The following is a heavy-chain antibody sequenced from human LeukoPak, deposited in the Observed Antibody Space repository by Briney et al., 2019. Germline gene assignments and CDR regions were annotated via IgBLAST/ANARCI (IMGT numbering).Heavy chain of an antibody. Sequence: GGSLRLSCAASGFTFSSYAMSWVRQAPGKGLEWVSAISGSGGSTYYADSVKGRFTISRDNSKNTLYLQMNSLRAEDTAVYYCAKSYGSGSYPNWFDPWGQGTLVAVSS. CDR1: GFTFSSYA. J-gene: IGHJ5*02. CDR2: ISGSGGST. D-gene: IGHD3-10*01. V-gene: IGHV3-23*01. CDR3: AKSYGSGSYPNWFDP.